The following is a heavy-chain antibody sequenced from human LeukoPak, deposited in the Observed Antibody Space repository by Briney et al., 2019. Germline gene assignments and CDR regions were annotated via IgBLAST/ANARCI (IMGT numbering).Heavy chain of an antibody. CDR1: GFTFTNYA. Sequence: GGSLRLSCAASGFTFTNYAMSWVRQAPGKGLEWVSAITYGGADTYYADSVKGRFTISRDSSKSTLYLQMSSLRADDTAVYYCAKADYGDYAFDYWGQGTLVTVSS. D-gene: IGHD4-17*01. J-gene: IGHJ4*02. CDR2: ITYGGADT. V-gene: IGHV3-23*01. CDR3: AKADYGDYAFDY.